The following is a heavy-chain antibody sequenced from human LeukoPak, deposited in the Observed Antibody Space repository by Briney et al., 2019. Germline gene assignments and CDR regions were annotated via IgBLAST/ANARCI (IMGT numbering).Heavy chain of an antibody. J-gene: IGHJ5*02. V-gene: IGHV3-23*01. D-gene: IGHD4-11*01. CDR1: GFTFSSYA. CDR3: AKDSRGNYVAWLDP. Sequence: PGGSLRPSCAASGFTFSSYAMSWVRQAPGKGLEWVSAISASGVTTHYADSVKGRFTISRDNSKNTLYLQMSSLRAEDAAIYYCAKDSRGNYVAWLDPWGQGTLVSVSS. CDR2: ISASGVTT.